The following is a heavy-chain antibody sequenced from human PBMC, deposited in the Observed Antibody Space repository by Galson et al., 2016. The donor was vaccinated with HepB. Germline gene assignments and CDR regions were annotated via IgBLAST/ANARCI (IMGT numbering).Heavy chain of an antibody. CDR3: ARATWGYYSDSSGSPRDYNYYGMDV. CDR1: GGTFSRYA. V-gene: IGHV1-69*13. J-gene: IGHJ6*02. Sequence: SVKVSCKASGGTFSRYAISWVRQAPGQGLEWMGGITPIFGTANYAQKFQGRATITAHDSTSTAYMELSSLRPEDTAVYYCARATWGYYSDSSGSPRDYNYYGMDVWGPGTTVIVSS. CDR2: ITPIFGTA. D-gene: IGHD3-22*01.